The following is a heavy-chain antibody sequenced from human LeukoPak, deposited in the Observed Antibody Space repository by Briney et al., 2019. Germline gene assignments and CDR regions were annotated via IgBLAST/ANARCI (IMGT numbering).Heavy chain of an antibody. Sequence: ASVNFSCKASGYTSTGYYMHWVRPAPGQGLEWMGWINPNSGGTNYAKKFQGRVTMTRVTSISTAYMELSRLRSDDMAVYYCARGSRTGLSNSWPFFDPWGQGTLVTVSS. CDR1: GYTSTGYY. V-gene: IGHV1-2*02. CDR3: ARGSRTGLSNSWPFFDP. D-gene: IGHD6-13*01. J-gene: IGHJ5*02. CDR2: INPNSGGT.